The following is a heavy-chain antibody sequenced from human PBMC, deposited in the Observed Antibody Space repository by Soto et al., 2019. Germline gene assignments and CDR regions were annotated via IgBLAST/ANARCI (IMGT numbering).Heavy chain of an antibody. CDR3: ASGSSSSWASYYYGMDV. J-gene: IGHJ6*02. CDR2: IYPGDSDT. CDR1: GYSFTSYW. V-gene: IGHV5-51*01. D-gene: IGHD6-13*01. Sequence: LGESLKISCKGSGYSFTSYWIGWVRQMPGKGLEWMGIIYPGDSDTRYSPSFQGQVTISADKSISTAYLQWSSLKASDTAMYYCASGSSSSWASYYYGMDVWGQGTTVTVSS.